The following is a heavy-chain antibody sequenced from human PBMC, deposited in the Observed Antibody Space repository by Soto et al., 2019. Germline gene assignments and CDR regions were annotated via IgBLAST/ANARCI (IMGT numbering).Heavy chain of an antibody. CDR1: GGSINSDGYS. D-gene: IGHD2-2*01. Sequence: QLQLQESGSGLVKPSQTLSLTCTVSGGSINSDGYSWIWIRQPPGKGLEWIGYIYHTGNTFYNPSLQSRVTISVDQSKNQFSLSLGSVTAADTAMYYCARVERTLSTPFAYGMDVWGQGTTVTVSS. CDR2: IYHTGNT. V-gene: IGHV4-30-2*01. J-gene: IGHJ6*02. CDR3: ARVERTLSTPFAYGMDV.